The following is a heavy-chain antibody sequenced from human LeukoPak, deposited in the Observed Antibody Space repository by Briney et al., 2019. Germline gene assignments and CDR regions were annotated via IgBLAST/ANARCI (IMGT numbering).Heavy chain of an antibody. D-gene: IGHD2-15*01. CDR2: IYYTGNI. CDR3: ARVGSGGS. V-gene: IGHV4-39*07. Sequence: SETLSLTCTVSGGSISSSSYYWGWIRQPPGKGLEWIGNIYYTGNIYYNPSLNSRVTVSVDTSKNQFSLQLESMTAADTAVYYCARVGSGGSWGQGTLVTVSS. J-gene: IGHJ4*02. CDR1: GGSISSSSYY.